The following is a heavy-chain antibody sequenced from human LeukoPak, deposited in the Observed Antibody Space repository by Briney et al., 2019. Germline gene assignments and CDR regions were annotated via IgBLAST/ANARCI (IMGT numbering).Heavy chain of an antibody. Sequence: GGSLRLSCTGYGFIFGDHAMSWVRRAPGKGREWVGFIRSRAYGGTTEYAASVKGRFTISRDDSKGIAYLEMNSLETEDTALYYCARGPILLWIHNGMDVWGQGTTVIVSS. CDR3: ARGPILLWIHNGMDV. D-gene: IGHD3-10*01. CDR1: GFIFGDHA. V-gene: IGHV3-49*04. J-gene: IGHJ6*02. CDR2: IRSRAYGGTT.